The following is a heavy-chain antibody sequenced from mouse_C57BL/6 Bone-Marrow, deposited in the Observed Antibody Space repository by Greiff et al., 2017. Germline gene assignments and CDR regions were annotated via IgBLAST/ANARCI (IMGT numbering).Heavy chain of an antibody. CDR1: GYTYTTYP. Sequence: QVQLKASGAELVKPGASVKMSCKASGYTYTTYPIEWMKQNHGKSLEWIGNFHPYNDDTKYNEKFKGKATLTVEKSSSTVYLELSRLTSDDSAVYYCAREHDGYSPFAYWGQGTLVTVSA. V-gene: IGHV1-47*01. CDR2: FHPYNDDT. CDR3: AREHDGYSPFAY. D-gene: IGHD2-3*01. J-gene: IGHJ3*01.